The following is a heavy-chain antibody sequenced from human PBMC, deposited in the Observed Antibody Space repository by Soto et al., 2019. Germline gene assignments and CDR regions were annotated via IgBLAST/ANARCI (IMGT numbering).Heavy chain of an antibody. J-gene: IGHJ4*02. CDR1: GFTFSSYA. CDR3: AKTYYYDSSGSTTDY. CDR2: ISGSGGST. D-gene: IGHD3-22*01. Sequence: PGGSLRLSCAASGFTFSSYAMSWVRQAPGKGLEWVSAISGSGGSTYYADSVKGRFTISRDNSKNTLYLQMNSLRAEDTAVYYCAKTYYYDSSGSTTDYWGQGTLVTVSS. V-gene: IGHV3-23*01.